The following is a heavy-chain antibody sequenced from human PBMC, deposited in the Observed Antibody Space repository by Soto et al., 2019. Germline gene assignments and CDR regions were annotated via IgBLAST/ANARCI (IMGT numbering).Heavy chain of an antibody. Sequence: PSETLSLTCTVSGGSISSYYWSWIRQPPGKGLEWIGYIYYSGSTNYNPSLKSRITISEDTSKNQFSLKLSSVTAADTAVYYCARGGSYGDYDDYFYYWGQGTLVTVSS. CDR1: GGSISSYY. CDR2: IYYSGST. J-gene: IGHJ4*02. CDR3: ARGGSYGDYDDYFYY. V-gene: IGHV4-59*01. D-gene: IGHD4-17*01.